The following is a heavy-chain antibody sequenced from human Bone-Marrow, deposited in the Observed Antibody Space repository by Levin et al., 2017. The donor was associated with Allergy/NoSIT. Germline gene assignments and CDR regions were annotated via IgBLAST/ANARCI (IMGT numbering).Heavy chain of an antibody. V-gene: IGHV1-18*01. CDR1: GYSFTSYG. J-gene: IGHJ4*02. CDR2: ISGYNGNT. CDR3: VREDDSGGWYSW. D-gene: IGHD6-19*01. Sequence: ASVKVSCKASGYSFTSYGISWVRQAPGQGLEWMGWISGYNGNTNYAQKFRGRVTMTTDTSTTTAYMELGSLRYDDTAVYYCVREDDSGGWYSWWGQGTLVTVSS.